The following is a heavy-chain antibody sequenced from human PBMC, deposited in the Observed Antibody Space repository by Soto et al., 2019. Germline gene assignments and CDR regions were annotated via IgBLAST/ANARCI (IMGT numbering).Heavy chain of an antibody. Sequence: TGGSLRLSCAASGFTFSDHYMDWVRQAPGKGPEWVGRTRNKANSYTTEYAASVKGRFTISRDDSKNSLYLQMNSLKTEDTAVYYCATSGLIAAAGPDAFDIWGQGTMVT. V-gene: IGHV3-72*01. D-gene: IGHD6-13*01. CDR3: ATSGLIAAAGPDAFDI. CDR2: TRNKANSYTT. CDR1: GFTFSDHY. J-gene: IGHJ3*02.